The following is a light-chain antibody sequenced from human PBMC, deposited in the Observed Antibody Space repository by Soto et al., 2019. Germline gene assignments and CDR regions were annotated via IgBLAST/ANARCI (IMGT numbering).Light chain of an antibody. V-gene: IGKV3-20*01. CDR3: QQSVSSPYT. CDR1: QSVSSSY. Sequence: EIVLTQSPGTLSLSPGERATLSCRASQSVSSSYLAWYQQRPGQAPRLLIYGASSRATGIPDRFSGTGSGTDFTLTISRLEPEDVAVYYCQQSVSSPYTFGQGTKLEIK. CDR2: GAS. J-gene: IGKJ2*01.